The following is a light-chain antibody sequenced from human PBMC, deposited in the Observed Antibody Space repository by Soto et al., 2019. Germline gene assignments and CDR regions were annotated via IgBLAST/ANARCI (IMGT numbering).Light chain of an antibody. J-gene: IGKJ4*01. CDR1: QDISNY. Sequence: DIQMTQSPSSLSASVGDRVTITCRASQDISNYLAWYQQKPGKVPKLLIYAASSLQSGVPSRFSGSGSGTDFTLTISSLQPEDFATYYCQQTHTTFTFGGGTTVEIK. V-gene: IGKV1-39*01. CDR2: AAS. CDR3: QQTHTTFT.